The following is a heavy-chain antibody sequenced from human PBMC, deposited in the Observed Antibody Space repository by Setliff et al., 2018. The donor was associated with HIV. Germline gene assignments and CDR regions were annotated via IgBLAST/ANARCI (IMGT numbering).Heavy chain of an antibody. CDR2: LTSGTATM. D-gene: IGHD3-9*01. V-gene: IGHV3-48*01. Sequence: PGGSLRLSCAASGFTFSAYSMHWVRQAPGKGLEWLSYLTSGTATMYYADSVKGRFTISRDNVKNSLYLQMDSLRSDDTAMYYCARANILTGYYWGNYFDYWGQGTLVTVSS. CDR3: ARANILTGYYWGNYFDY. J-gene: IGHJ4*02. CDR1: GFTFSAYS.